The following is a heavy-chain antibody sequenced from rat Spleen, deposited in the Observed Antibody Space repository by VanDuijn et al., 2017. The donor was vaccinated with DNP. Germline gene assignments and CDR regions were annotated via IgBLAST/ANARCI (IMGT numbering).Heavy chain of an antibody. D-gene: IGHD1-4*01. Sequence: EVQLVESGGGLVQPGRSLKLSCTASGFTFSDYYMAWVRQAPTKGLEWVAYISFDGGTTYYGDSVKGRFTISRDNAKSALYLQMNSLRSEDTATYYCARPSFPEITPGWFVSWGQGTLVTVSS. CDR3: ARPSFPEITPGWFVS. V-gene: IGHV5-22*01. CDR1: GFTFSDYY. J-gene: IGHJ3*01. CDR2: ISFDGGTT.